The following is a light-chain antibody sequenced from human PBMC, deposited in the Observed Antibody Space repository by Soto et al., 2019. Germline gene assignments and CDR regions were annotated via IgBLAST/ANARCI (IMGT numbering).Light chain of an antibody. V-gene: IGKV3-11*01. Sequence: ETVLTKSAATRSLSQGERGSLSCRASQSVSSYLAWYQQKPGQAPRLLIYDASNTATGIPARFSGSGSGTDFTLTISSLEPEDFAVYYCQQRSNWTLTFGGGTKV. J-gene: IGKJ4*01. CDR1: QSVSSY. CDR3: QQRSNWTLT. CDR2: DAS.